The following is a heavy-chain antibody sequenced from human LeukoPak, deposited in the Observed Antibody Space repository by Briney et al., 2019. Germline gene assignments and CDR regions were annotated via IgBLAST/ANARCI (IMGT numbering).Heavy chain of an antibody. V-gene: IGHV3-23*01. CDR3: AKAYSSSLYGDAFHI. CDR1: GFTFKFYA. CDR2: ITGDASVT. Sequence: GGSLRLSCAGSGFTFKFYAMTWVRQAPGKGLEWVSGITGDASVTYDADSVKGRFNISRDNSKNTLYLQLNSLRVEDTAVYYCAKAYSSSLYGDAFHIWGQGTKVTVSP. D-gene: IGHD6-13*01. J-gene: IGHJ3*02.